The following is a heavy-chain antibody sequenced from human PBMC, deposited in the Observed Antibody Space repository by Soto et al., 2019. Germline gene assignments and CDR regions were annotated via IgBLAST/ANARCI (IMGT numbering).Heavy chain of an antibody. CDR2: INPNTGGT. D-gene: IGHD6-19*01. Sequence: GASVKVSCKASGSTFTGYYMHWVRHAPGQGLEWMGWINPNTGGTNYAQKFQGRVTLTRDTSISTAYRELSRLRSDDTAVYYCARVRSGWYSDYWGQGTLVTVSS. J-gene: IGHJ4*02. V-gene: IGHV1-2*02. CDR3: ARVRSGWYSDY. CDR1: GSTFTGYY.